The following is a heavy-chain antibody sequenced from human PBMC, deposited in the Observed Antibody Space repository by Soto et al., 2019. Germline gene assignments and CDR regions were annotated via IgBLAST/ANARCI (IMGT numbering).Heavy chain of an antibody. V-gene: IGHV1-58*01. CDR1: GFTFTSSA. CDR3: AAGQYSSGWYRNYFDY. Sequence: SMKVSCKASGFTFTSSAVQCVRQARGQRLEWIGWIVVGSGNTNYAQKFQERVTITRDMSTSTAYMELSSLRSEDTAVYYCAAGQYSSGWYRNYFDYWGQGTLVTVSS. CDR2: IVVGSGNT. J-gene: IGHJ4*02. D-gene: IGHD6-19*01.